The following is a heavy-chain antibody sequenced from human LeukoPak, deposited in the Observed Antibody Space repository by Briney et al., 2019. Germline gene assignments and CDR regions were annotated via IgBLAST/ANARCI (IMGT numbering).Heavy chain of an antibody. D-gene: IGHD5-18*01. CDR1: RHTFTAYY. J-gene: IGHJ4*02. Sequence: GASVKVSCKASRHTFTAYYLHWVRQAPGQGLEWVGWINPNSRGTNYAQKFRGRVTMTRDTSISTAYMELSRLTSDDTAVYYCVREDAALYYFDYSGQGTLVTVSS. V-gene: IGHV1-2*02. CDR2: INPNSRGT. CDR3: VREDAALYYFDY.